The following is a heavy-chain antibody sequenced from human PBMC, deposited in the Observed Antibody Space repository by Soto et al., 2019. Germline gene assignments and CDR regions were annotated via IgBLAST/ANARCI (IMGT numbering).Heavy chain of an antibody. D-gene: IGHD2-2*01. J-gene: IGHJ6*02. V-gene: IGHV3-66*01. Sequence: GGSLRLSCAASGFTFSSYAMHWVRQAPGKGLEWVSVIYSGGSTYYADSVKGRFTISRDNSKNTLYLQMNSLRAEDTAVYYCARDTTTSRYCSSTSCLYGMDVWGQGTTVTVSS. CDR3: ARDTTTSRYCSSTSCLYGMDV. CDR1: GFTFSSYA. CDR2: IYSGGST.